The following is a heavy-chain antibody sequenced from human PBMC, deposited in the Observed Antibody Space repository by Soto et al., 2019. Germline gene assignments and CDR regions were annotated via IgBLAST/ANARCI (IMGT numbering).Heavy chain of an antibody. Sequence: SETLSLTCTVSGDTINSYYWSWIRQPPGKGLEWIGYIYYSGSTNYNPSLKSRVTISVDTSKNQFSLKLSSVTAADTAVYYCARASSSRMDYWGQGTLVTVSS. J-gene: IGHJ4*02. CDR3: ARASSSRMDY. D-gene: IGHD2-15*01. CDR1: GDTINSYY. V-gene: IGHV4-59*01. CDR2: IYYSGST.